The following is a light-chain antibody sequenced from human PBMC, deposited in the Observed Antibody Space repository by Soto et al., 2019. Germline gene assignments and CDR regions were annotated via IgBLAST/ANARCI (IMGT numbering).Light chain of an antibody. Sequence: DHQMAPSPSSLSSSFENRVLIHCLASQSISNHLNWYQQKPGKAPKLLIFAASSLQSGVPSRFSGSRSGPDFTLTISSLQPEDFATYYCQQSYSSPPTFGQGTKVDIK. CDR3: QQSYSSPPT. CDR2: AAS. CDR1: QSISNH. V-gene: IGKV1-39*01. J-gene: IGKJ1*01.